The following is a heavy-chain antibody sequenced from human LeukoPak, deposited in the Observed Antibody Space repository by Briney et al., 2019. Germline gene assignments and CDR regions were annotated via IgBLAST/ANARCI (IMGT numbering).Heavy chain of an antibody. CDR3: AREQNYYDSSGPGI. CDR1: GFTFSSYG. D-gene: IGHD3-22*01. CDR2: IWYDGSNK. V-gene: IGHV3-33*01. J-gene: IGHJ3*02. Sequence: GGSLRLSCAASGFTFSSYGMHWVRHAPGKGLEGVAVIWYDGSNKYYADSVKGRFTISRDNSKNTLYLQMNSLRAEDTAVYYCAREQNYYDSSGPGIWGQGTMVTVSS.